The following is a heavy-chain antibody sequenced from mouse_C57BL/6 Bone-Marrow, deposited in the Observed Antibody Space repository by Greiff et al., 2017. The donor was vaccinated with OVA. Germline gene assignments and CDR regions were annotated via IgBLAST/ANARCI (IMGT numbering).Heavy chain of an antibody. CDR2: IDPSDSYT. Sequence: QVQLQQPGAELVRPGTSVKLSCKASGYTFTSYWMHWVKQRPGQGLEWIGVIDPSDSYTNYNQKFKGKATLTVDTSSSTAYMQLSSLTSEDSAVDYCARGRLRRGFAYWGQGTLVTVSA. D-gene: IGHD2-4*01. V-gene: IGHV1-59*01. CDR1: GYTFTSYW. CDR3: ARGRLRRGFAY. J-gene: IGHJ3*01.